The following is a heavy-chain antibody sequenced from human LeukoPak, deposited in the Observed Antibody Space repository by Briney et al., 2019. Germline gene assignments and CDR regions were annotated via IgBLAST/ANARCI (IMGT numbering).Heavy chain of an antibody. D-gene: IGHD6-13*01. J-gene: IGHJ6*02. CDR3: ATVVAAAGLAYYYYGMDV. CDR1: GGTFSRYA. Sequence: GSSVNVSCKASGGTFSRYAISWVRQAPGQGLEWMGGIIPIFGTANYAQKFQGRVTMTEDTSTDTAYMELSSLRSEDTAVYYCATVVAAAGLAYYYYGMDVWGQGTTVTVSS. CDR2: IIPIFGTA. V-gene: IGHV1-69*06.